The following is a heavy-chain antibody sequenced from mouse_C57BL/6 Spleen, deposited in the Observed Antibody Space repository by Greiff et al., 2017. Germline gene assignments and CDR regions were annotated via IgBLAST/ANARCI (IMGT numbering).Heavy chain of an antibody. CDR3: ANTIVTPYYAMDY. D-gene: IGHD2-5*01. CDR2: ISSGSSTI. V-gene: IGHV5-17*01. J-gene: IGHJ4*01. Sequence: EVKVVESGGGLVKPGGSLKLSCAASGFTFSDYGMHWVRQAPEKGLEWVAYISSGSSTIYYADTVKGRFTISRDNAKNTLFLQMTSLRSEDTAMYYCANTIVTPYYAMDYWGQGTSVTVSS. CDR1: GFTFSDYG.